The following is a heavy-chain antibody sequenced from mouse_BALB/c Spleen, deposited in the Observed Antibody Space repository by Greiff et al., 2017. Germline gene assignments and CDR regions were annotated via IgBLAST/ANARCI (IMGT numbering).Heavy chain of an antibody. D-gene: IGHD3-1*01. V-gene: IGHV14-3*02. CDR2: IDPANGNT. CDR1: GFNIKDTY. CDR3: SRGGFWYFDV. J-gene: IGHJ1*01. Sequence: EVQLQESGAELVKPGASVKLSCPASGFNIKDTYMHWVKQRPEQGLEWIGRIDPANGNTKYDPKFQGKATITADTSSNTAYLQLSSLTSEDTAVYYCSRGGFWYFDVWGAGTTVTVSS.